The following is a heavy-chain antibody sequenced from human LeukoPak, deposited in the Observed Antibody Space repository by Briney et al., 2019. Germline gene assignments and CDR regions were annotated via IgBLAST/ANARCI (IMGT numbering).Heavy chain of an antibody. CDR3: ARVGGMTTVNNAAFDI. CDR1: GGSISSYY. CDR2: IYYSGST. D-gene: IGHD4-11*01. V-gene: IGHV4-59*01. J-gene: IGHJ3*02. Sequence: SETLSLTCTVSGGSISSYYWSWIRQPPGKGLEWIGYIYYSGSTNYNPSLKSRVTISVDTSKNQFSLKLSSVTAADTAIYYCARVGGMTTVNNAAFDIWGQGTMVTVSS.